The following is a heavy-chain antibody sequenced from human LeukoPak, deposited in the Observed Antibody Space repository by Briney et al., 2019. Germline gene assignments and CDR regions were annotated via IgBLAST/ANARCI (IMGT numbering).Heavy chain of an antibody. CDR2: IWHDGRNK. V-gene: IGHV3-33*01. CDR3: ARDRGSNDPIDY. Sequence: GRSLRLSCAASGFTFSSYGMHWVRQAPGKGLERVAVIWHDGRNKYCADSVKGRFTISRDNSKNTLYLQMSSLRAEDTAVYYCARDRGSNDPIDYWGQGTLVTVSS. CDR1: GFTFSSYG. D-gene: IGHD2-15*01. J-gene: IGHJ4*02.